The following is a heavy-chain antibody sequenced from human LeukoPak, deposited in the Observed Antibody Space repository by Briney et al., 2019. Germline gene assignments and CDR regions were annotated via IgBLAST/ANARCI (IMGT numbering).Heavy chain of an antibody. CDR2: ISGSGGGT. CDR1: GFTFSSYA. J-gene: IGHJ4*02. V-gene: IGHV3-23*01. Sequence: GGSLRLSCAASGFTFSSYAMSWVRQAPEKGLEWVSTISGSGGGTYYADSVKGRFTISRDDSKNTLYLQMNSLRAEDTAVYYCVKDLGRCRNNCFDYWGQGTLVTVSS. D-gene: IGHD1-26*01. CDR3: VKDLGRCRNNCFDY.